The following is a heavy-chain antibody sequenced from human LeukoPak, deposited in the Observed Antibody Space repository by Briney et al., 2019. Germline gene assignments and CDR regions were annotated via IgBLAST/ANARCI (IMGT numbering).Heavy chain of an antibody. V-gene: IGHV3-30*02. Sequence: GGSLRLSCAASGFTFSSYGMHWVRQAPGKGLEWVAFIRYDGSYKYYAESVKGRFTISRDTSKNTLSLHMHSLRAEDTAVYYCAKDRAYSSSSGYYYYYYLDVWGKGTTVTVSS. CDR2: IRYDGSYK. J-gene: IGHJ6*03. CDR3: AKDRAYSSSSGYYYYYYLDV. CDR1: GFTFSSYG. D-gene: IGHD6-6*01.